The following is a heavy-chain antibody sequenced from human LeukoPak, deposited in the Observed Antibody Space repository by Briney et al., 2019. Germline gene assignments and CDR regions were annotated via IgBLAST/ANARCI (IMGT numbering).Heavy chain of an antibody. CDR1: EFSVGSNY. V-gene: IGHV3-53*01. Sequence: GGSLRLSCAASEFSVGSNYMTWVRQAPGKGLEWVSLIYSGGSTYYADSVKGRFTISRDNSKNTLYLQMNSLRAEDTAVYYCAKDPRELRPFKDAFDIWGQGTMVTVSS. J-gene: IGHJ3*02. CDR3: AKDPRELRPFKDAFDI. CDR2: IYSGGST. D-gene: IGHD1-26*01.